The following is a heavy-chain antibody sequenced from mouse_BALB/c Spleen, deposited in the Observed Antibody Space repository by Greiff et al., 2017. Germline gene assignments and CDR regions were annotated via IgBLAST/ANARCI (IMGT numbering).Heavy chain of an antibody. D-gene: IGHD4-1*01. Sequence: EVKLMESGGGLVKPGGSLKLSCAASGFAFSSYDMSWVRQTPEKRLEWVAYISSGGGSTYYPDTVKGRFTISRDNAKNTLYLQMSSLKSEDTAMYYCARHEANWDYFDYWGQGTTLTVSS. CDR2: ISSGGGST. CDR3: ARHEANWDYFDY. V-gene: IGHV5-12-1*01. J-gene: IGHJ2*01. CDR1: GFAFSSYD.